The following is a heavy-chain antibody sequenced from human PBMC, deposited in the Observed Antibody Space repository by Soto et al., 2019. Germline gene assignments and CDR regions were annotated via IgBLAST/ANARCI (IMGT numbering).Heavy chain of an antibody. CDR3: AKDRVPNDSSGYYSILTDS. D-gene: IGHD3-22*01. CDR2: IYYNGGA. Sequence: SETLSLTCTVSGGSSSRTGYYWGWIRQSPGKGMEWIGSIYYNGGAFYNPSLKRRVTISVDTSKTQFSLDLGSVTTTDTAVYYCAKDRVPNDSSGYYSILTDSWGQGTVVTVS. V-gene: IGHV4-39*02. CDR1: GGSSSRTGYY. J-gene: IGHJ4*02.